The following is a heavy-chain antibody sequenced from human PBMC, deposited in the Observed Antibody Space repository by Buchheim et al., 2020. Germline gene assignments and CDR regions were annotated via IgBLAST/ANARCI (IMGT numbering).Heavy chain of an antibody. CDR2: ITPRGQRK. J-gene: IGHJ4*02. CDR3: AREAPDTYFFDY. V-gene: IGHV1-46*02. D-gene: IGHD2-2*01. CDR1: GYTFNNYY. Sequence: QVRLVQSGAEVRDPGASVKISCKTSGYTFNNYYMQWARQAPGQRLEWMGAITPRGQRKDYAQRFQGRLTMTWDTSTSTAYMDLSSLTSEDTAVYYCAREAPDTYFFDYWGQGTL.